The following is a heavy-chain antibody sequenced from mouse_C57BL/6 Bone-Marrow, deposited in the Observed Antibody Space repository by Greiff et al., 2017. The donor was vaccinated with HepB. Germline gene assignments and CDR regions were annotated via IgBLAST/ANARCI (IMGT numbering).Heavy chain of an antibody. D-gene: IGHD1-1*01. Sequence: VQLQQSGPELVKPGASVKISCKASGYAFSSSCMNWVKQRPGKGLEWIGRIYPGDGDTNYNGKFKGKATLTADKSSSTAYMQLSSLTSEDSAVYFCARSDYGSSYGYFDVWGTGTTVTVSS. J-gene: IGHJ1*03. CDR1: GYAFSSSC. CDR2: IYPGDGDT. CDR3: ARSDYGSSYGYFDV. V-gene: IGHV1-82*01.